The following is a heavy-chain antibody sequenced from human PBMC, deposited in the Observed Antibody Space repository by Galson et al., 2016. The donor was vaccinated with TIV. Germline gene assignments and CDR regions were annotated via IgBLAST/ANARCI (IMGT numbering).Heavy chain of an antibody. CDR2: IGTTGDT. CDR3: ARSSFDCSGYKCYGGQFDH. V-gene: IGHV3-13*01. J-gene: IGHJ4*02. D-gene: IGHD3-22*01. CDR1: GFSFSTYD. Sequence: SLRLSCATSGFSFSTYDMHWVRQAAGKGLEWVSAIGTTGDTYYTDSVKGRFTISSDNATKSLYLQINSLRAGDTAVYFCARSSFDCSGYKCYGGQFDHWGQGTLVTVSS.